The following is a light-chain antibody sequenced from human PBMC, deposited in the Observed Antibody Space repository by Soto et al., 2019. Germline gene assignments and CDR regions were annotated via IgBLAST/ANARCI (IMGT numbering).Light chain of an antibody. J-gene: IGKJ1*01. Sequence: AIQLTQSPSSLSASVGDRVTITCRASQGIGNDLGWYQQKPGKAPKLLIYAASSLQSRVPSRFSGSGSCTYFTLTISSLQTEEFATYYCLQDYSSPQTFGQGTTVDIK. CDR2: AAS. V-gene: IGKV1-6*01. CDR3: LQDYSSPQT. CDR1: QGIGND.